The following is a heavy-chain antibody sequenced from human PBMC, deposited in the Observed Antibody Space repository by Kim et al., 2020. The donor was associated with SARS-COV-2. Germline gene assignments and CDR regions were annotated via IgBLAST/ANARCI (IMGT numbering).Heavy chain of an antibody. Sequence: SETLSLTCTVSGGSLSSSSYYWGWIRQPPGKGLEWIGTTYYSGNTSYNPSLKSRVTISVDTSKNQFSLKRGSVTAEDTAVYYCARHQRYSSGVYVAFYYYYMYVGGKGTTVTVSS. CDR1: GGSLSSSSYY. J-gene: IGHJ6*03. CDR3: ARHQRYSSGVYVAFYYYYMYV. V-gene: IGHV4-39*01. D-gene: IGHD6-19*01. CDR2: TYYSGNT.